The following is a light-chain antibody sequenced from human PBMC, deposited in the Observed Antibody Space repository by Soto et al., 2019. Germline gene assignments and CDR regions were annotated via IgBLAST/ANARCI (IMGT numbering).Light chain of an antibody. V-gene: IGKV3-11*01. Sequence: EIVLTQSPGTLSLSPVARAALSCMASQSVSSYLAWYQQKPGQAPRLLIYDASNRATGIPARFSGSGSGTDFTLTISSLEPEDFAVYYCQQRSNWPITFGQGTRLEIK. J-gene: IGKJ5*01. CDR3: QQRSNWPIT. CDR2: DAS. CDR1: QSVSSY.